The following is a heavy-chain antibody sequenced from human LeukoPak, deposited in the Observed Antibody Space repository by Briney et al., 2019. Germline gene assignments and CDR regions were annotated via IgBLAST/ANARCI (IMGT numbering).Heavy chain of an antibody. Sequence: PMASVKVSCKASGYTFTGYYMHWVRQAPGQGLEWMGWINPNSGGTNYAQKFQGRVTMTRDTSISTAYMELSRLRSDDTAVYYCARGRYSSGLIYYYDSSGSSTNWFDPWGQGTLVTVSS. CDR2: INPNSGGT. CDR3: ARGRYSSGLIYYYDSSGSSTNWFDP. D-gene: IGHD3-22*01. CDR1: GYTFTGYY. J-gene: IGHJ5*02. V-gene: IGHV1-2*02.